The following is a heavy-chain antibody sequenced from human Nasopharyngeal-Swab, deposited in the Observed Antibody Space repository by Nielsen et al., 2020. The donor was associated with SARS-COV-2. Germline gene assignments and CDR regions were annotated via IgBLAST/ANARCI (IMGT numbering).Heavy chain of an antibody. CDR2: INPSGGST. Sequence: ASVKVSCKASGYTFSNYYMHWVRQAPGQGLEWMRIINPSGGSTSYAQKFQGRVTMTRDTSTSTVYMELSSLRSEDTAVYYCARDGDGNWYFDLWGRGTLVTVSS. D-gene: IGHD4-17*01. CDR1: GYTFSNYY. V-gene: IGHV1-46*01. J-gene: IGHJ2*01. CDR3: ARDGDGNWYFDL.